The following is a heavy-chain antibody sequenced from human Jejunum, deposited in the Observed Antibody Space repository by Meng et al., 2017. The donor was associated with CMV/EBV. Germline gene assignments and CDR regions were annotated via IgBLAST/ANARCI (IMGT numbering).Heavy chain of an antibody. D-gene: IGHD1-14*01. CDR1: GFAFSTHS. CDR3: ATDRAQSGGYYFDF. J-gene: IGHJ4*02. CDR2: IRFDGSNE. Sequence: SGFAFSTHSMHWVRQPPGQGLEWMAFIRFDGSNENYADSVKGRFTISRDNSKNTLYLQMNILRPEDTAVYFCATDRAQSGGYYFDFWGQGTLVTVSS. V-gene: IGHV3-30*02.